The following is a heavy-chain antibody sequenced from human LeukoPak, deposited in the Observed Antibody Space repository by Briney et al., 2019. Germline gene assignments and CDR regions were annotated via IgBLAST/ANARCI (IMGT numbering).Heavy chain of an antibody. J-gene: IGHJ4*02. Sequence: PGGSLRLSCAASGFTFSSYNMSWVRQAPGKGLEWVSSISGSSTYIYYADSVRGRFTISRDNAKNSLFLHMNSLRAEDTAVYYCAREVGATDDYWGQGTLVTVSS. CDR1: GFTFSSYN. CDR3: AREVGATDDY. D-gene: IGHD1-26*01. CDR2: ISGSSTYI. V-gene: IGHV3-21*01.